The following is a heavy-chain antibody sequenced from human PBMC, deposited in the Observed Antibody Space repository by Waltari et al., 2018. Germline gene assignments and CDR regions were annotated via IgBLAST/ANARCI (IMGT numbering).Heavy chain of an antibody. J-gene: IGHJ6*03. Sequence: QVQLVQSGAEVKKPGSSVKVSCKASGGTFSSYAISWVRQAPGQGLEWMGGIIPFLGIANCAQKFQGRGRITADKSTSTAYMGLSSLRSEDTAVYYCAREGEERYCSSTSCYDMDVWGKGTTVTVSS. CDR1: GGTFSSYA. D-gene: IGHD2-2*01. CDR2: IIPFLGIA. CDR3: AREGEERYCSSTSCYDMDV. V-gene: IGHV1-69*10.